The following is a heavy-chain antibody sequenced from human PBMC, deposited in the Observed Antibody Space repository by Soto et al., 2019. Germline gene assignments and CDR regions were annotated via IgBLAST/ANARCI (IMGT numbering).Heavy chain of an antibody. CDR1: GFSFNSHA. CDR3: AKVLSLRTWGKYYKPFFHGMDV. J-gene: IGHJ6*02. Sequence: DVQLSESGGGLVQPGGSLRLTCAASGFSFNSHAMTWVRQAPGRGLEWVAAINSGVDAFYADSVKGRFTISRDNSKDTVYLQMNSLGVEDTALYYCAKVLSLRTWGKYYKPFFHGMDVWGLGTTVTVSS. V-gene: IGHV3-23*01. D-gene: IGHD3-10*01. CDR2: INSGVDA.